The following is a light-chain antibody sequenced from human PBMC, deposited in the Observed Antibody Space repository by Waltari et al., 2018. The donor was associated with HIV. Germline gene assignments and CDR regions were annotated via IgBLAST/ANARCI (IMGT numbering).Light chain of an antibody. V-gene: IGKV1-5*03. CDR3: QQYSSYSHT. Sequence: DIQMTQSPSTLSASVGDRVTITCRASQSIGSWLAWYQLKPGKGAKILMYKASSLQSGVPERFSGSGSGTEFSLTISSLQPDDFATYYCQQYSSYSHTFGQGTKLEIK. CDR1: QSIGSW. J-gene: IGKJ2*01. CDR2: KAS.